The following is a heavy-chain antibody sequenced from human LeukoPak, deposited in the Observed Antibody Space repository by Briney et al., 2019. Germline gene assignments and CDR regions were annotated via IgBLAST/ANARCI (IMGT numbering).Heavy chain of an antibody. CDR3: AREGYCSGGSCYGFDY. Sequence: GSLRLSCAASGFTFSDYYMSWIRQAPGKGLEWVSYISSSSSYTNYADSVKGRFTISRDNAKNSLYLQMNSLRAEDTAVYYCAREGYCSGGSCYGFDYWGQGTLVTVSS. CDR2: ISSSSSYT. CDR1: GFTFSDYY. D-gene: IGHD2-15*01. J-gene: IGHJ4*02. V-gene: IGHV3-11*05.